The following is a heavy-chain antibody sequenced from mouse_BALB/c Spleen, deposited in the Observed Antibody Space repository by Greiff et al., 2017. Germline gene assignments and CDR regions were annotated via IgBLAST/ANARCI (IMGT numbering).Heavy chain of an antibody. CDR3: ARWVLRLRCYAMDY. J-gene: IGHJ4*01. Sequence: EVKLVESGGGLVQPGGSLKLSCAASGFTFSSYTMSWVRQTPEKRLEWVAYISSGGGSTYYPDTVKGRFTISRDNAKNTLYLQMSSLKSEDTAMYYCARWVLRLRCYAMDYWGQGTSVTVSS. CDR1: GFTFSSYT. V-gene: IGHV5-12-2*01. CDR2: ISSGGGST. D-gene: IGHD1-2*01.